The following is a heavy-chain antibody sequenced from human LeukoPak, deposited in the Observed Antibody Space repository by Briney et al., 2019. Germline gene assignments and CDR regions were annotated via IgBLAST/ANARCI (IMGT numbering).Heavy chain of an antibody. V-gene: IGHV4-59*01. CDR2: IYYSGST. D-gene: IGHD1-14*01. Sequence: SETLFLTCTVSGGSISSYYWSWIRQPPGKGLEWIGYIYYSGSTNYNPSLKSRVTISVDTSKNQFSLKLSSVTAADTAVYYCAAPVYSYAFDIWGQGTMVTVSS. CDR3: AAPVYSYAFDI. J-gene: IGHJ3*02. CDR1: GGSISSYY.